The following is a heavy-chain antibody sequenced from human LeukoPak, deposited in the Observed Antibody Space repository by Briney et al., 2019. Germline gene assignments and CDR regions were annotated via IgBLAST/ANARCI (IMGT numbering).Heavy chain of an antibody. J-gene: IGHJ5*02. CDR2: INHSGST. V-gene: IGHV4-34*01. Sequence: SETLSLTCAVCGGSFSGYYWSLIRQPPGKGLEWIGEINHSGSTNYNPSLKSRVTISVDTSKNQFSLKLSSVTAADTAVYYCARGRRSITIFGVVTVQNNWFDPWGQGTLVTVSS. CDR3: ARGRRSITIFGVVTVQNNWFDP. CDR1: GGSFSGYY. D-gene: IGHD3-3*01.